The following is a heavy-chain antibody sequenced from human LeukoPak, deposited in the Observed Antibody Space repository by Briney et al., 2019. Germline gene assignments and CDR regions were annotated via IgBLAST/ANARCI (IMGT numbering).Heavy chain of an antibody. J-gene: IGHJ3*02. D-gene: IGHD3-22*01. CDR1: GFTFSSYS. V-gene: IGHV3-21*01. CDR2: ISSSSNYI. CDR3: ARVGVNYDSSVFFPNDAFDI. Sequence: GGSLRLSCAASGFTFSSYSMKWVRQAPGKGLEWVSSISSSSNYIYYADSVKGRFTISRDNAKNSLYLQMHSLRAEDTSVYYCARVGVNYDSSVFFPNDAFDIWGQGKRVPVS.